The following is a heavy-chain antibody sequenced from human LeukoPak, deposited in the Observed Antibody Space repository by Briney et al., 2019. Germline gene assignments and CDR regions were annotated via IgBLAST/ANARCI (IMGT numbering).Heavy chain of an antibody. CDR3: ARDPGGDNWFDP. Sequence: SETLSLTCTVSGGSISSYYWSWIRQPPGKGLEWIGYIYYSGSTNYNPSLKSRVTISVDTSKNQFSLKLSSVTAADTAVYYCARDPGGDNWFDPWGQGTLVTASS. D-gene: IGHD1-1*01. CDR1: GGSISSYY. J-gene: IGHJ5*02. CDR2: IYYSGST. V-gene: IGHV4-59*01.